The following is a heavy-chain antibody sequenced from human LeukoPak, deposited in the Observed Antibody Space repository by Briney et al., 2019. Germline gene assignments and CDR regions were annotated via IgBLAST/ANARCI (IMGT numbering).Heavy chain of an antibody. CDR1: GGTFSSYT. CDR3: ARGRGTCSSTSCRDYYYYYYMDV. J-gene: IGHJ6*03. Sequence: SVKVSCKASGGTFSSYTISWVRQAPGQGLEWMGRIIPILGIANYAQKFQGRVTMTRNTSISTAYMELSSLRSEDTAVYYCARGRGTCSSTSCRDYYYYYYMDVWGKGTTVTVSS. D-gene: IGHD2-2*01. V-gene: IGHV1-69*02. CDR2: IIPILGIA.